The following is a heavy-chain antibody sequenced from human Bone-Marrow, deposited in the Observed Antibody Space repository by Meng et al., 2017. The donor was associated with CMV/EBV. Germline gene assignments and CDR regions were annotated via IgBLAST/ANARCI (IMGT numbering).Heavy chain of an antibody. CDR2: IKQDGSEK. CDR1: GFTVSSNE. CDR3: TRGPVPLVGANGWFDP. Sequence: GESLKISCAASGFTVSSNEMSWVRQAPGKGLEWVANIKQDGSEKYYVDSVKGRFTISRDNAKNSLYLQMNSLRAEDTAVYYCTRGPVPLVGANGWFDPWGQGTLVTVSS. V-gene: IGHV3-7*03. J-gene: IGHJ5*02. D-gene: IGHD1-26*01.